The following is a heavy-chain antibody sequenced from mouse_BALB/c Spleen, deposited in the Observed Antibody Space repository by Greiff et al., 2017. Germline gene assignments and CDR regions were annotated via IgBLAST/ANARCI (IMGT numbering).Heavy chain of an antibody. CDR1: GFSLTSYG. Sequence: VQLQQSGPSLVQPSQSLSITCTVSGFSLTSYGVHWVRQSPGKGLEWLGVIWRGGSTDYNAAFMSRLSITKDNSKSQVFFKMNSLQADDTAIYYCAKTPTTGYAMDYWGQGTSVTVSS. J-gene: IGHJ4*01. D-gene: IGHD2-12*01. CDR2: IWRGGST. CDR3: AKTPTTGYAMDY. V-gene: IGHV2-5-1*01.